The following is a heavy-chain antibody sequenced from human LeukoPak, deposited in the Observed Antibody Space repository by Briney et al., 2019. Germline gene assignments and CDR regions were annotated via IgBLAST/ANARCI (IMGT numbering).Heavy chain of an antibody. CDR3: ARNFDMKGFDP. D-gene: IGHD3-9*01. J-gene: IGHJ5*02. CDR2: INSDSGFT. Sequence: ASVTVSCKASGYTFTVYYMNWVRQAPGQGVEWVGWINSDSGFTKYAQKFQGRVTMTRDTSITTVYMDLTRLTSDDTAVYYCARNFDMKGFDPWGQGTLVTVSS. V-gene: IGHV1-2*02. CDR1: GYTFTVYY.